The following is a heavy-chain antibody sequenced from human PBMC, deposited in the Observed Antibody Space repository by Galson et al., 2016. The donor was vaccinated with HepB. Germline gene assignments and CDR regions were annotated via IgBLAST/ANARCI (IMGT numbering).Heavy chain of an antibody. J-gene: IGHJ4*02. CDR3: ARDDFWTGPPSSSFSFDY. Sequence: SLRLSCAASGFSFSTYYMTWVRQAPGKGLEWVSSISSSSDKIYYGDSVRGRFTISRDNAKNSLYLQMNSLRGEDTAVYYCARDDFWTGPPSSSFSFDYWGQGSLVTVAS. CDR1: GFSFSTYY. CDR2: ISSSSDKI. D-gene: IGHD3/OR15-3a*01. V-gene: IGHV3-21*01.